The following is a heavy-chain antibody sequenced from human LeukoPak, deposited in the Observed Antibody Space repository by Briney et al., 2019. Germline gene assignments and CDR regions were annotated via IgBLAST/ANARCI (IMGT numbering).Heavy chain of an antibody. CDR2: INPNSGVT. D-gene: IGHD3-10*01. Sequence: ASVKVSCKASGYTFTGYYIHWVRQAPGQGLEWVGWINPNSGVTNYAQKFQDRVTLTRDTTISTAYMELSSLRYDDTAVYYCATNILVRDIINWFDPWGQGTLVTVSS. CDR1: GYTFTGYY. CDR3: ATNILVRDIINWFDP. J-gene: IGHJ5*02. V-gene: IGHV1-2*02.